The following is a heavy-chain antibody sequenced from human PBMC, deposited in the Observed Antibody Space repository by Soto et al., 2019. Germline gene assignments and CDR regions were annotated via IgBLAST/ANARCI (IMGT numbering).Heavy chain of an antibody. V-gene: IGHV3-23*01. CDR1: GFTFSTYA. CDR2: INTSGGST. D-gene: IGHD5-12*01. CDR3: ARYRTYHSGANHMDV. J-gene: IGHJ6*02. Sequence: GGSLRLSCAASGFTFSTYAMSWVRQAPGKGLEWVSTINTSGGSTYYADSVKGRFTISRDNSKNTLYLQMNSLRAEDTAVYYCARYRTYHSGANHMDVWGQGTTVTASS.